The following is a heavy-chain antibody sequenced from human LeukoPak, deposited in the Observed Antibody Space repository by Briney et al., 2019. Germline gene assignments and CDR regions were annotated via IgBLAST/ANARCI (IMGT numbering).Heavy chain of an antibody. J-gene: IGHJ4*02. CDR2: NAYSGST. Sequence: SHTLSLTCTVSRRSNSRYYWSWIRQPPRKALEGIGHNAYSGSTNYNPSLNSRVTISLDTFQNQFSLKPSSVTAADTGVYYCASLYSSALYSLVGWGQGTLVTVSS. CDR1: RRSNSRYY. CDR3: ASLYSSALYSLVG. V-gene: IGHV4-59*08. D-gene: IGHD6-19*01.